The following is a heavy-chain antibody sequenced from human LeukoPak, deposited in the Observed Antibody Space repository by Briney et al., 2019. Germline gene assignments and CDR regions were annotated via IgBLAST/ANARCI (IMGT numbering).Heavy chain of an antibody. D-gene: IGHD4-11*01. CDR1: GASFSGYY. V-gene: IGHV4-34*01. Sequence: KTSETLSLTCAVYGASFSGYYWSWIRQPPGKGLECIGEINDGGTTNYNPSLKSRVSISIDRSKNHFYLILTSVTAADTATYYCARSFYSNYDKWFDPWGQGTLVTASS. CDR2: INDGGTT. CDR3: ARSFYSNYDKWFDP. J-gene: IGHJ5*02.